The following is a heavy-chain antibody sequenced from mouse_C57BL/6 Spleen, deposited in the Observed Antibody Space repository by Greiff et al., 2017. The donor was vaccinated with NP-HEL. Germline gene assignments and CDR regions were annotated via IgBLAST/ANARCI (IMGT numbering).Heavy chain of an antibody. D-gene: IGHD1-1*01. Sequence: VQLQQPGAELVRPGTSVKLSCKASGYTFTSYWMHWVKQRPGQGLEWIGVIDPSDSYTNYNQKFKGKATLTVDTSSSTAYMQLSSLTSEDAAVYYGAREGGGYGSSYWFAYWGQGTLVTVSA. CDR2: IDPSDSYT. CDR3: AREGGGYGSSYWFAY. CDR1: GYTFTSYW. V-gene: IGHV1-59*01. J-gene: IGHJ3*01.